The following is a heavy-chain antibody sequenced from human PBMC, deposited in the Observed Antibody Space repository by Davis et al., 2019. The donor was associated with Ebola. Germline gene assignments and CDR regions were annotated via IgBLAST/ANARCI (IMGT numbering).Heavy chain of an antibody. CDR1: GGSISSYY. Sequence: PSETLSLTCTVSGGSISSYYWSWIRQPAGKRLEWVGHIYISGSTNYNPSLKSRVIMSLDTSKNQFSLKLNSVTAADTAVYYCARGFAYGFDIWGQGTMVTASS. D-gene: IGHD3-10*01. CDR2: IYISGST. CDR3: ARGFAYGFDI. J-gene: IGHJ3*02. V-gene: IGHV4-4*07.